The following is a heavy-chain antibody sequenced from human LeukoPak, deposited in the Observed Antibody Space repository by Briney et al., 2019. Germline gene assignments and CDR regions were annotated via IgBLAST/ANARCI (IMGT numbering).Heavy chain of an antibody. Sequence: SETLSLTCTVSGGSISSGSYYWSWIRQPAGKGLEWIGRICTSGSTNYNPSLKSRVTISVDTSKNQFSLKLSSVTAADTAVYYCARAPLAAAVDYWGQGTLVTVSS. D-gene: IGHD6-13*01. J-gene: IGHJ4*02. CDR1: GGSISSGSYY. CDR3: ARAPLAAAVDY. CDR2: ICTSGST. V-gene: IGHV4-61*02.